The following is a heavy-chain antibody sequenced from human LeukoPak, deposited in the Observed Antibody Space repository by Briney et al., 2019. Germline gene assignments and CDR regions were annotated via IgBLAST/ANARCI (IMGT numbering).Heavy chain of an antibody. CDR1: GGSFSGYY. D-gene: IGHD5-24*01. CDR3: ARSRGWLQSHPLGY. CDR2: IHHRGST. Sequence: SETLSLTCAVYGGSFSGYYWSWIRQPPGKGLECIGEIHHRGSTNYNPSLKSRVTLSVDTSKNQFSLKLSSVTAADTAVYYCARSRGWLQSHPLGYWGQGTLVTVSS. J-gene: IGHJ4*02. V-gene: IGHV4-34*01.